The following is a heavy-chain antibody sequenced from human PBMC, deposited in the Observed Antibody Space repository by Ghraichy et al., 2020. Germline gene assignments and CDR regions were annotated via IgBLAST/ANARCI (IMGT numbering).Heavy chain of an antibody. CDR3: GKDVDPVPGTGFPDN. Sequence: GGSLRLSCAASGFKFDDYAMHWVRRAPGKGLEWVSGVSRDGVITAYVDSVKGRFSISRDNTKNFLYLQLDALTREDTALYYCGKDVDPVPGTGFPDNWGQGAQVTVSS. CDR1: GFKFDDYA. J-gene: IGHJ4*02. D-gene: IGHD3/OR15-3a*01. CDR2: VSRDGVIT. V-gene: IGHV3-9*01.